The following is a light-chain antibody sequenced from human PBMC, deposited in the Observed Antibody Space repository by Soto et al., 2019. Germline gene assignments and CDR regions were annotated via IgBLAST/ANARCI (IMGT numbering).Light chain of an antibody. CDR3: CSFALGSTLI. V-gene: IGLV2-23*01. Sequence: QSALTQPASVSGSPGQSITISCTGTSSDVGSYNLVSWYQQYPDKAPKLIIYEGSKRPSGVSNRFSGSKSGNTASLTISGLQAEDEDDYYCCSFALGSTLIFGGGTKLTVL. CDR2: EGS. J-gene: IGLJ2*01. CDR1: SSDVGSYNL.